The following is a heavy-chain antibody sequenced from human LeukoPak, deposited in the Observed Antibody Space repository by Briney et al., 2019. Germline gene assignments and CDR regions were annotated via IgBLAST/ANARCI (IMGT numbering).Heavy chain of an antibody. CDR1: GFTFSSYG. Sequence: GRSLRLSCAASGFTFSSYGMHWVRQAPGKGLEWVAVIWYDGSNKYYADSVKGRFTISRDNSKNTLYLQMNSLRAEDTAVYYCARAADIVVVGYFDYWGQGTLVTVSP. CDR3: ARAADIVVVGYFDY. D-gene: IGHD2-15*01. J-gene: IGHJ4*02. V-gene: IGHV3-33*01. CDR2: IWYDGSNK.